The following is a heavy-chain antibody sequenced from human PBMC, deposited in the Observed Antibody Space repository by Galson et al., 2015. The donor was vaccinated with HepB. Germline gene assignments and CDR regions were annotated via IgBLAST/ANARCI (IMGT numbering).Heavy chain of an antibody. D-gene: IGHD6-19*01. J-gene: IGHJ2*01. CDR3: ARVAPEGAVAGRGNTYFDL. V-gene: IGHV3-21*01. Sequence: SLRLSCAASGFRFSSYSMNWVRQAAGKGLEWVSSIHTGGTHIYYADSGKGRFTISRDNAENSLFLQMNSLRVDDTAVYYCARVAPEGAVAGRGNTYFDLWGRGTLVTVSS. CDR2: IHTGGTHI. CDR1: GFRFSSYS.